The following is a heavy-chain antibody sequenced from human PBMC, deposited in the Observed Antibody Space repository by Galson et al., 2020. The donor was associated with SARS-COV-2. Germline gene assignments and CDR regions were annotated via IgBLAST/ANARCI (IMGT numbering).Heavy chain of an antibody. J-gene: IGHJ6*02. V-gene: IGHV1-69*04. Sequence: SVTVSCKASGGTLSSHTISWVRQAPGQRLEWTGRIIPILGIANYAQKSQGRVTITADKSTSTAYMELSSLRSEDTAVYYCARDHPVTTAPSGYYYGMDVWGQGTTVTVSS. D-gene: IGHD4-4*01. CDR2: IIPILGIA. CDR3: ARDHPVTTAPSGYYYGMDV. CDR1: GGTLSSHT.